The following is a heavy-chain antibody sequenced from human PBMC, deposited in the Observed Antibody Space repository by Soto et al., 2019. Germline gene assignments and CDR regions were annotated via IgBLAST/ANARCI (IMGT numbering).Heavy chain of an antibody. CDR3: ARESYYRSGATVVGY. V-gene: IGHV4-59*01. CDR1: GGSISNFY. D-gene: IGHD3-10*01. CDR2: IYYSGTT. J-gene: IGHJ4*02. Sequence: QVQLQESGPGLVKPSETLSLTCTVSGGSISNFYWSWIRQPPGKGLEWIGYIYYSGTTSYNPSLNSRVTISVDTSKNQFSLKLHSMTAADTAVYYCARESYYRSGATVVGYWGLGTLVTVSS.